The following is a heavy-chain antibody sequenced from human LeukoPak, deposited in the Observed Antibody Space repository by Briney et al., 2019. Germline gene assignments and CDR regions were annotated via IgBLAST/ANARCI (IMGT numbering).Heavy chain of an antibody. V-gene: IGHV1-69*13. Sequence: SVKVSCKASGDTFSSYAISWLRQAPVQGLEWMGGLSPMFGTANYAQKFQGIVTITADESTSTAYMELSSLRSEDTAVYYCARDTVASLDYLGQGTLVTVSS. J-gene: IGHJ4*02. CDR3: ARDTVASLDY. D-gene: IGHD4-23*01. CDR2: LSPMFGTA. CDR1: GDTFSSYA.